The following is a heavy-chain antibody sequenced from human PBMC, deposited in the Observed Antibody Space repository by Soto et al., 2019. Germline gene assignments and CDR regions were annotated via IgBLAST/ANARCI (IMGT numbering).Heavy chain of an antibody. V-gene: IGHV1-2*04. J-gene: IGHJ4*02. CDR1: GYTFTGYY. D-gene: IGHD2-15*01. CDR2: INPNSGGT. CDR3: ARGLRCSGGSCYEYYFDY. Sequence: ASVKDSCKASGYTFTGYYMHWVRQAPGQRNEWMGWINPNSGGTNYAQKFQGWATMTRDTSISTAYMELSRLRSDDTAVYYCARGLRCSGGSCYEYYFDYWGQGTLVTVSS.